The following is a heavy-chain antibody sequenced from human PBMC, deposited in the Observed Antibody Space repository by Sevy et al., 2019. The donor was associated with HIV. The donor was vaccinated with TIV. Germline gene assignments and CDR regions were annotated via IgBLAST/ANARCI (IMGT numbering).Heavy chain of an antibody. D-gene: IGHD4-17*01. CDR3: ARDWGPTVTTRAFDI. J-gene: IGHJ3*02. CDR2: IYHSGST. Sequence: SETLSLTCAVSGGSISSSNWWSWVRQPPGKGLEWIGEIYHSGSTNYNPSLKSRVTISVDKSKNQFSLKLSSVTAADTAVYYCARDWGPTVTTRAFDIWGQATMVTVSS. V-gene: IGHV4-4*02. CDR1: GGSISSSNW.